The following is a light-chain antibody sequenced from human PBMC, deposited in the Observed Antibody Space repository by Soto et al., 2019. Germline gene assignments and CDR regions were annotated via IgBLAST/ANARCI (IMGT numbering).Light chain of an antibody. CDR3: QHYGSSPLT. CDR1: QSISATH. V-gene: IGKV3-20*01. CDR2: GAS. J-gene: IGKJ4*01. Sequence: IVLTQSPGTLSLSPGERATLSCRASQSISATHLAWYQQRPGQAPRLLLYGASSGATGIPDRFSGSGSGTDFTLTISRVEPEDFAVFYCQHYGSSPLTFGGGTKVEIK.